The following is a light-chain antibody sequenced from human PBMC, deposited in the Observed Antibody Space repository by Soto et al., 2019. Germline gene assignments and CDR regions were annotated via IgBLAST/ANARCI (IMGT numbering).Light chain of an antibody. CDR1: QSIGSW. J-gene: IGKJ4*01. V-gene: IGKV1-5*03. CDR2: KAS. Sequence: DIQMTQSPSTLSSSVGDRVTITCRASQSIGSWLAWYQQKPGKAPKLLIYKASSLESGVPSRFSGSGSGTEFTLTISSLQPEDVAAYYCQKYNSAPLTFGGGTKVDIK. CDR3: QKYNSAPLT.